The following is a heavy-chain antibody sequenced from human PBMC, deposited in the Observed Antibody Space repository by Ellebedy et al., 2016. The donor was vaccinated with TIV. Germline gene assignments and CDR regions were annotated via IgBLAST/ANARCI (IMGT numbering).Heavy chain of an antibody. CDR1: GFIFHDYA. CDR3: KKEPYSSGGS. J-gene: IGHJ5*02. V-gene: IGHV3-9*01. Sequence: SLKISCAASGFIFHDYAMHWVRQAPGKGLEWVSGINWNSDSIGYADSVKGRFNISRDNAKNSVSLQMNSLRPEDTAVYYCKKEPYSSGGSWGQGTLVTVSS. D-gene: IGHD6-19*01. CDR2: INWNSDSI.